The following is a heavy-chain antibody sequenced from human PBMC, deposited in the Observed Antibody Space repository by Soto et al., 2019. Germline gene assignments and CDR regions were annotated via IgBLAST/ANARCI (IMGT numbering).Heavy chain of an antibody. CDR3: ARGSSYGS. CDR1: GGSFSGYY. CDR2: INHSGST. D-gene: IGHD5-18*01. Sequence: QVQLQQWGAGLLKPSETLSLTCAVYGGSFSGYYWSWIRQPPGKGLEWIGEINHSGSTNYNPSLKGRVTISVDTSKNQFSLKLSSVTAADTAVYYCARGSSYGSWGQGTMVTVSS. V-gene: IGHV4-34*01. J-gene: IGHJ3*01.